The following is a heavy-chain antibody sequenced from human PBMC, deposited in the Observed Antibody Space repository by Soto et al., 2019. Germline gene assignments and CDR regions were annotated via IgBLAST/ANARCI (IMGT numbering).Heavy chain of an antibody. CDR1: GFTFSNAW. Sequence: GGSLRLSCAASGFTFSNAWMNWVRQAPGKGLEWVGRIKSKTDGGTTDYAAPVKGRFTISRDDSKNTLYLQMNSLKTEDTAVYYCTTPSIAAAGRARYYYYYGMDVWGQGTTVTVSS. J-gene: IGHJ6*02. CDR3: TTPSIAAAGRARYYYYYGMDV. V-gene: IGHV3-15*07. CDR2: IKSKTDGGTT. D-gene: IGHD6-13*01.